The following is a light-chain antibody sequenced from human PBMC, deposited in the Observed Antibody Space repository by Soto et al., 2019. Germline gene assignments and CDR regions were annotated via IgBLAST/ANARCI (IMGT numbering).Light chain of an antibody. Sequence: QAVVTPPPSASGTPGQSVTISCSGSSSNIGDNTVNWYQQLPGTAPKLLIYRNDQRWSGVLDRLSASKSGTSASLAISGLQHEDEAVYYCAVWDDSLDGVVLGGGTKVTVL. J-gene: IGLJ2*01. CDR2: RND. CDR1: SSNIGDNT. V-gene: IGLV1-44*01. CDR3: AVWDDSLDGVV.